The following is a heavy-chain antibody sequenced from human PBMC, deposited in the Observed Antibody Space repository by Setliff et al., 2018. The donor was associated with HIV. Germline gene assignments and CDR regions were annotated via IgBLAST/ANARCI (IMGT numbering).Heavy chain of an antibody. CDR3: ARHPRHYNILTGYRYYYMDV. Sequence: SETLSLTCTVSGGSISSGSYYWTWIRQSAGKGLEWIGRIYTSGKTSYNPSLKSRVTISADTSKNQFSLKLTSVAAADTAVYYCARHPRHYNILTGYRYYYMDVWGKGTTVTVSS. V-gene: IGHV4-61*02. CDR2: IYTSGKT. J-gene: IGHJ6*03. CDR1: GGSISSGSYY. D-gene: IGHD3-9*01.